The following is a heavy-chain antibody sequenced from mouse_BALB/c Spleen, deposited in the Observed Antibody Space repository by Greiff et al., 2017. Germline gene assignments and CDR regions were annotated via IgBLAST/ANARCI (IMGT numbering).Heavy chain of an antibody. CDR2: IWSGGST. V-gene: IGHV2-2*02. J-gene: IGHJ3*01. CDR3: ARGGVARAAWFAY. CDR1: GFSLTSYG. Sequence: QVQLQQSGPGLVQPSQSLSITCTVSGFSLTSYGVHWVRQSPGKGLEWLGVIWSGGSTDYNAAFISRLSISKDNSKSQVFFKMNSLQANDTAIYYCARGGVARAAWFAYWGQGTLVTVSA. D-gene: IGHD1-1*02.